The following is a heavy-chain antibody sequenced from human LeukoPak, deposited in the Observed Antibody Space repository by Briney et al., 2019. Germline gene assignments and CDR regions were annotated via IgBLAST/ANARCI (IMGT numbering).Heavy chain of an antibody. D-gene: IGHD1-7*01. Sequence: PGGSLRLSCAASGFTVNSNYMNWVRQAPGKGLQWVANIKQDGSEKYYVDSVKGRFTISRDNAKKSLYLQMNSLRAEDTAVYYCARDDDWNYEDYWGQGTLVTVSS. CDR1: GFTVNSNY. CDR3: ARDDDWNYEDY. CDR2: IKQDGSEK. J-gene: IGHJ4*02. V-gene: IGHV3-7*01.